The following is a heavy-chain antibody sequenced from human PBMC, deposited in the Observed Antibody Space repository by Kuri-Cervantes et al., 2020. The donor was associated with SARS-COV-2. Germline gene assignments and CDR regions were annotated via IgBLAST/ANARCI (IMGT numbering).Heavy chain of an antibody. CDR1: GFTFSTYA. J-gene: IGHJ4*02. CDR2: IWYDEDNK. Sequence: GESLKISCAASGFTFSTYAMHWVRQAPGKGLECVAFIWYDEDNKYYADSVKGRFTISRDNSKNTLYLQMNTLRAEDTAVYYCGSGLLPHYWGRGTLVTVSS. V-gene: IGHV3-30*02. D-gene: IGHD3-22*01. CDR3: GSGLLPHY.